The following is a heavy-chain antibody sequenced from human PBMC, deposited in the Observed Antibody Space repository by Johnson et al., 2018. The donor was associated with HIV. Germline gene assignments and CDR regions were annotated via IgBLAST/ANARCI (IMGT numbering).Heavy chain of an antibody. Sequence: QVQLVESGGGVVQPGRSLRLSCAASGFTFSSYAMHWVRQAPGKGLEWVAVISYDGSNKYYADSVKGRFSISRDNAKHSLYLQMNSLKTEDSAVYYCTTGRPSSAAFDIWGQWTMVTVSS. CDR2: ISYDGSNK. J-gene: IGHJ3*02. CDR1: GFTFSSYA. V-gene: IGHV3-30-3*01. CDR3: TTGRPSSAAFDI.